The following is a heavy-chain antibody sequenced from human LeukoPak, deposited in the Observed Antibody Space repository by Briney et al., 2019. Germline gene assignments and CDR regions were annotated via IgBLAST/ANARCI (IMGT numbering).Heavy chain of an antibody. Sequence: ASVKVSCKASGYTFTGYYMHWVRQAPGQGLDWMGWINPNSGGTNYAQKFQGRVTMTRDTSISTAYMELSRLRSDDTAVYYCARGTHSSSWYDALWGQGTMVTVSS. CDR3: ARGTHSSSWYDAL. V-gene: IGHV1-2*02. CDR2: INPNSGGT. D-gene: IGHD6-13*01. J-gene: IGHJ3*01. CDR1: GYTFTGYY.